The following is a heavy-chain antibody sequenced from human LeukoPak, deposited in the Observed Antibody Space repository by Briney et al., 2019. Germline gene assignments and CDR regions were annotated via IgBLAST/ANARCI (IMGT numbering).Heavy chain of an antibody. CDR2: TRNKANSYTT. J-gene: IGHJ5*02. D-gene: IGHD5-18*01. V-gene: IGHV3-72*01. CDR1: GFTFSDHY. CDR3: ASSGYSYGFGFDP. Sequence: GGSLRLSCAASGFTFSDHYMDWVGQAPGKRLEWVGRTRNKANSYTTEYAASVKGRFTISRDDSKNSLYLQMNSLKTEDTAAYYCASSGYSYGFGFDPWGQGTLVTVSS.